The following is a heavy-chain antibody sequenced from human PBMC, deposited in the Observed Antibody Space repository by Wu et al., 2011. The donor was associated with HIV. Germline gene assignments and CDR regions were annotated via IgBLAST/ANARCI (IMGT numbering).Heavy chain of an antibody. CDR2: INPNSGGT. J-gene: IGHJ2*01. CDR3: ARGVVVAATRSFDL. CDR1: GGTFSSYA. Sequence: QVQLVQSGAEVKKPGSSVKVSCKASGGTFSSYAISWVRQAPGQGLEWMGWINPNSGGTNYAQKFQGRVTMTRDTSISTAFMELRSLRSDDTAVYYCARGVVVAATRSFDLWGRGTLVTVSS. D-gene: IGHD2-15*01. V-gene: IGHV1-2*02.